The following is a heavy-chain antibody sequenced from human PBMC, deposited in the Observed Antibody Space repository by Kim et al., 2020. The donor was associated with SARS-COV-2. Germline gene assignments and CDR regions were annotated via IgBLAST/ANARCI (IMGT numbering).Heavy chain of an antibody. D-gene: IGHD2-8*01. CDR3: ARQPRNGEFDY. Sequence: TNYNPSLKSRVTISVDKSKNQFSLKLSSVTAADTAVYYCARQPRNGEFDYWGQGTLVTVSS. J-gene: IGHJ4*02. V-gene: IGHV4-4*02. CDR2: T.